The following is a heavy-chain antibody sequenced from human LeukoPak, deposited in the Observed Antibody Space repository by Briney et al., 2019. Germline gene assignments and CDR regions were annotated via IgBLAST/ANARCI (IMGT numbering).Heavy chain of an antibody. CDR2: IIPIFGTA. D-gene: IGHD4-23*01. Sequence: SVKVSCKASGGTFSSYAISWVRQAPGQGLEWMGGIIPIFGTANYAQKFQGRVTITADESTSTAYMELSSLRSEDTAVYYCARVPGDDYGGNGAFDIWGQGTMVTVSS. J-gene: IGHJ3*02. CDR3: ARVPGDDYGGNGAFDI. V-gene: IGHV1-69*13. CDR1: GGTFSSYA.